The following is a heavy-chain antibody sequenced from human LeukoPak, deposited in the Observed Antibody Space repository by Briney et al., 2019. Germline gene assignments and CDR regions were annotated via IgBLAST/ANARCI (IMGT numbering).Heavy chain of an antibody. CDR1: GFTFSSYG. CDR3: AKERVYSLDY. Sequence: GGSLRLSCAASGFTFSSYGMHWVRQAPGKGLEWVAVISYDGSNKYYADSVKGRFTISRDNSKNTLYLQMNSLRAEDTAVYYCAKERVYSLDYWGQGTLATVSS. D-gene: IGHD2-8*01. J-gene: IGHJ4*02. V-gene: IGHV3-30*18. CDR2: ISYDGSNK.